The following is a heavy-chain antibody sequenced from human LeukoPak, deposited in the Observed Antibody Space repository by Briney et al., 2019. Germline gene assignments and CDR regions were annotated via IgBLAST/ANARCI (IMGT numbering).Heavy chain of an antibody. CDR1: GFTFSDYY. Sequence: GGSLRLSCAASGFTFSDYYMSWIRQGPGKGLEWVSYISGYSSTIYSADSVKGRFTISRDNAKNSLYLQMNSLRAEDTAVYYCARDVPLTEAYYFDYWGQGTLGTVSS. J-gene: IGHJ4*02. CDR3: ARDVPLTEAYYFDY. V-gene: IGHV3-11*04. CDR2: ISGYSSTI. D-gene: IGHD2-8*02.